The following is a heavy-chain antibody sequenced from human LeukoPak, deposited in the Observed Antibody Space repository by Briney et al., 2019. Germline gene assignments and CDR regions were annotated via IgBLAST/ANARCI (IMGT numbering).Heavy chain of an antibody. CDR2: IKQDGTET. CDR1: GFTFSSYW. D-gene: IGHD2-15*01. CDR3: ARVLRYCSGGNCYSGGLGYMDV. V-gene: IGHV3-7*03. J-gene: IGHJ6*03. Sequence: GGSLRLSCAASGFTFSSYWMSWVRQAPGKGLEWVANIKQDGTETYYVDSVKGRFTISRDNAKNSLFLQMNSLRAEDTAVYYCARVLRYCSGGNCYSGGLGYMDVWGKGTTVTISS.